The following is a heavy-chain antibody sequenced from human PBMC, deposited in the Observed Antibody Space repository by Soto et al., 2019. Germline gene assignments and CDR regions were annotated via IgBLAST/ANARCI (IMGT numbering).Heavy chain of an antibody. V-gene: IGHV1-8*01. CDR3: ARGDYDFWSGYLTYYFDY. J-gene: IGHJ4*02. CDR1: GYTFTSYD. D-gene: IGHD3-3*01. CDR2: MNPNRGNT. Sequence: QVQLVQSGAEVKKPGASVKVSCKASGYTFTSYDINWVRQATGQGLEWMGWMNPNRGNTGYAQKFQGRVTMTRNTSISTAYMELSSLRSEDTAVYYCARGDYDFWSGYLTYYFDYWGQGTLVTVSS.